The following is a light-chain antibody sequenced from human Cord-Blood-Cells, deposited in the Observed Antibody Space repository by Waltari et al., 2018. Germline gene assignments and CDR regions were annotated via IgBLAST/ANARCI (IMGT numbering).Light chain of an antibody. V-gene: IGLV2-14*01. CDR1: SSDVGGYNY. CDR3: SSYTSSSTLV. Sequence: QSALTQPASVSGSPGPSITISCTGTSSDVGGYNYVSWYQQHRGKAPKLMIYDVSNRPSGVSNRFSGTKSGNTASLAISGLQAEDEADYYCSSYTSSSTLVFGGGTKLTVL. CDR2: DVS. J-gene: IGLJ2*01.